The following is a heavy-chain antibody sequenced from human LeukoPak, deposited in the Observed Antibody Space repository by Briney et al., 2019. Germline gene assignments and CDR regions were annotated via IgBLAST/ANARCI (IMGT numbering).Heavy chain of an antibody. D-gene: IGHD3-10*01. CDR1: GGSISSSSYY. CDR3: ARSSYGAGSKPYWVDY. Sequence: PSETLSLTCTVSGGSISSSSYYWAWIRQPPGKGLEYIGSYSGSTYYNPSLKSRVTISIDTSKKQFSLKLSSVTAADTAVYYCARSSYGAGSKPYWVDYWGQGTLVTVSS. CDR2: YSGST. V-gene: IGHV4-39*01. J-gene: IGHJ4*02.